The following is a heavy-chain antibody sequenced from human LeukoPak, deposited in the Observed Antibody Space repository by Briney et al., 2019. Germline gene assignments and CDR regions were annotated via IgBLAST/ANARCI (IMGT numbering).Heavy chain of an antibody. Sequence: GGSLRLSCAASGFTFSSYDMTWVRQAPGKGLEWVSAISGSGGSTYYADSVKGRFTISRDNSKNTLYLQMNSLRAEDTAVYYCARGADTGYSSDSWGQGTLVTVSS. CDR3: ARGADTGYSSDS. CDR2: ISGSGGST. CDR1: GFTFSSYD. J-gene: IGHJ5*02. V-gene: IGHV3-23*01. D-gene: IGHD6-19*01.